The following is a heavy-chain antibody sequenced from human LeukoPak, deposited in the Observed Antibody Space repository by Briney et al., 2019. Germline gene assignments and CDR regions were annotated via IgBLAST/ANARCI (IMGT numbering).Heavy chain of an antibody. CDR3: AKDVVPAAIPYGMDV. D-gene: IGHD2-2*01. Sequence: GGSLRLSCAASGFTFSSYAMHWVRQAPGKGLEWVAFIRYDGRNKYYADSVKGRFTISRDNSKNTLYLQMNSLRAEDTAVYYCAKDVVPAAIPYGMDVWGQGTTVTVSS. J-gene: IGHJ6*02. CDR1: GFTFSSYA. V-gene: IGHV3-30*02. CDR2: IRYDGRNK.